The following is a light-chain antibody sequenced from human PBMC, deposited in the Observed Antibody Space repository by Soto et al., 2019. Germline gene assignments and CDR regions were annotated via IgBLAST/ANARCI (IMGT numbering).Light chain of an antibody. V-gene: IGLV2-14*01. CDR3: SSYTSRSRV. Sequence: QSALTQPASVSGSPGQSITISCTGSSSDVGGFKYVSWYQQHPGKAPKLMIYEFSNRPSGVSDRFSGSKSGNTASLSISGLQAEDEADYYCSSYTSRSRVFGGGTKVTVL. J-gene: IGLJ3*02. CDR1: SSDVGGFKY. CDR2: EFS.